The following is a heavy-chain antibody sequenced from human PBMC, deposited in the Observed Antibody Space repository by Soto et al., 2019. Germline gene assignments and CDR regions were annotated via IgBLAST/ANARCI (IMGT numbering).Heavy chain of an antibody. CDR2: IYSGGST. Sequence: GGSLRLSCAASGFTVSSNYMSWVRQAPGKGLEWVPVIYSGGSTYYADSVKGRFTISRDNSKNTLYLQMNSLRAEDAAVYYCASWNYGYYYYYYGMDVWGQGTTVTVSS. D-gene: IGHD1-7*01. J-gene: IGHJ6*02. CDR3: ASWNYGYYYYYYGMDV. CDR1: GFTVSSNY. V-gene: IGHV3-53*01.